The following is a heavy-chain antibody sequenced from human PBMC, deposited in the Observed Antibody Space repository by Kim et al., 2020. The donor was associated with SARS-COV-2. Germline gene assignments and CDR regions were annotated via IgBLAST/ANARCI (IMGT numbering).Heavy chain of an antibody. Sequence: GESLKISCKGSGYSFTSYWIGWVRQMPGKGLEWMGIIYPGDSDTRYSTSFQGQVTISADKSISTAYLQWSSLKASDTAMYYCARRGSVGSWGYYYYYGMDVWGQGTTVTVSS. V-gene: IGHV5-51*01. CDR1: GYSFTSYW. J-gene: IGHJ6*02. CDR3: ARRGSVGSWGYYYYYGMDV. D-gene: IGHD1-26*01. CDR2: IYPGDSDT.